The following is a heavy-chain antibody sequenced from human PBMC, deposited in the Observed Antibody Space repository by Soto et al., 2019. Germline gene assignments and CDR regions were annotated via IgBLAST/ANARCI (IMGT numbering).Heavy chain of an antibody. D-gene: IGHD5-12*01. CDR3: ARDRVRYSGYDTAGEVGY. CDR2: IWYDGSNK. CDR1: GFTFSSYG. J-gene: IGHJ4*02. Sequence: QVQLVESGGGVVQPGRSLRLSCAASGFTFSSYGMHWVRQAPGKGLEWVAVIWYDGSNKYYADSVKGRLTISRDNSKNTLYLQMNSLRAEDTAVYYCARDRVRYSGYDTAGEVGYWGQGTLVTVSS. V-gene: IGHV3-33*01.